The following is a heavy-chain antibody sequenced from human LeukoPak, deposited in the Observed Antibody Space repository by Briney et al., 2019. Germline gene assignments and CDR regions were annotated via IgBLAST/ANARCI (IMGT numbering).Heavy chain of an antibody. V-gene: IGHV4-31*03. Sequence: SETLSLTCTVSGGSISSGGYYWSWIRQHPGKGLEWIGYNYYSGSTYYNPSLKSRVTISVDTSKNQFSLKLSSVTAADTAVYYCARADGYSGYDSATGRHFDYWGQGTLVTVSS. CDR1: GGSISSGGYY. D-gene: IGHD5-12*01. CDR2: NYYSGST. J-gene: IGHJ4*02. CDR3: ARADGYSGYDSATGRHFDY.